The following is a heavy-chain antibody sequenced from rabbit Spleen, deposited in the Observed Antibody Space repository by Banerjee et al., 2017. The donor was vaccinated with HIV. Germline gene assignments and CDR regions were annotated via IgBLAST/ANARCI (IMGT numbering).Heavy chain of an antibody. CDR3: ARDTSTSFSSYGMDL. V-gene: IGHV1S45*01. CDR1: GFSFSDDSY. D-gene: IGHD1-1*01. Sequence: QEQLEESGGDLVKPEGSLTLTCTASGFSFSDDSYMCWVRQAPGKGLEWIACIDAGSSGFTYFANWAKGRFTISKTSSTTVTLQMTSLTAADTATYFCARDTSTSFSSYGMDLWGQGTLVTVS. J-gene: IGHJ6*01. CDR2: IDAGSSGFT.